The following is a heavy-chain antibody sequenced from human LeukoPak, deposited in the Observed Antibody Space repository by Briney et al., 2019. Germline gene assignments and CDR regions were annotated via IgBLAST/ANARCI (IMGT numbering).Heavy chain of an antibody. D-gene: IGHD3-22*01. Sequence: PGGSLRLSCAASGFTFRSYAMSWVRQAPGKGLEWVSAISGSGGSAYYADSVKGRFTISSDNSKNTLYLQMNSLRAEDTAVYYCGREYASSGYCDSWGQGTLVTVSS. V-gene: IGHV3-23*01. J-gene: IGHJ4*02. CDR1: GFTFRSYA. CDR3: GREYASSGYCDS. CDR2: ISGSGGSA.